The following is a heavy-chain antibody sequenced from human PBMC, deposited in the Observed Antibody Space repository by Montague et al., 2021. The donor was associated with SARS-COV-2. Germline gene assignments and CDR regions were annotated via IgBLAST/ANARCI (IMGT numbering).Heavy chain of an antibody. CDR1: GGSFSGYY. J-gene: IGHJ3*02. Sequence: SETLSLTCAVYGGSFSGYYWSWIRQPPGKGPEWIGEINHRGSTNYNQSLKSRVIISVDTTKNQFSLKLSSVTAADTAVYYCAGGTGPRSIMLFGVIISGHVFDIWGQGTMVTVSS. V-gene: IGHV4-34*01. CDR3: AGGTGPRSIMLFGVIISGHVFDI. CDR2: INHRGST. D-gene: IGHD3-3*01.